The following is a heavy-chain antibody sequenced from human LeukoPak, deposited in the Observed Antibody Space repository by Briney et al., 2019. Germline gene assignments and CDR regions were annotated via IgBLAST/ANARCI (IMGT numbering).Heavy chain of an antibody. CDR2: VYRSGTT. CDR3: ARVGSVETAMVEDY. D-gene: IGHD5-18*01. J-gene: IGHJ4*02. V-gene: IGHV4-38-2*01. CDR1: GYSISSGYH. Sequence: KPSETLSLTCVVSGYSISSGYHWGWIRQPPGKGLEWIGSVYRSGTTYYDPSLKSRVTISVDTSKNQISLKVRSVTAADTAVYYCARVGSVETAMVEDYWGQGTLVTVSS.